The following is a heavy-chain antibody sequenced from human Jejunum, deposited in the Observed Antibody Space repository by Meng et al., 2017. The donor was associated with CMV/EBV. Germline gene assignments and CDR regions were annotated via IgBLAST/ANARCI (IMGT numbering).Heavy chain of an antibody. D-gene: IGHD1-26*01. CDR2: IIRGGAT. V-gene: IGHV4-34*01. Sequence: ETLSLTCAVYGGSVSDYNWSWFRKTPGKGLEWIGEIIRGGATNYNPSLNSRLTISIDTSKNQLSLKVTSVTAADTAIYYCARGVGDYWGQGTLVTVSS. CDR1: GGSVSDYN. CDR3: ARGVGDY. J-gene: IGHJ4*02.